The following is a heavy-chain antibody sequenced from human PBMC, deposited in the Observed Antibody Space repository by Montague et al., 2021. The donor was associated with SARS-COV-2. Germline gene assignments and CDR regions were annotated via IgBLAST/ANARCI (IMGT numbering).Heavy chain of an antibody. CDR1: GFSLSTNGVG. D-gene: IGHD2-2*01. J-gene: IGHJ4*02. V-gene: IGHV2-5*02. CDR3: ARRLYCSSTNCPYYFEK. CDR2: VSWDDDN. Sequence: PALVKPTQTLTLTCTFSGFSLSTNGVGVGWIRQPPGKALEWLALVSWDDDNRYNPSVKRRVTVTKGTSENQVVLTMTNMDPVDTATYYCARRLYCSSTNCPYYFEKWGQGTLVIVSS.